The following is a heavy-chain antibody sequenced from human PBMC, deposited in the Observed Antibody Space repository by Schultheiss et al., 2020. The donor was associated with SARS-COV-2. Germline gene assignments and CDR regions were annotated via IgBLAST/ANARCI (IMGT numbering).Heavy chain of an antibody. CDR3: ARGYSSSSSPFEY. Sequence: SETLSLTCAVSGGSISSSNWWSWVRQPPGKGLEWIGYIYYSGSTYYNPSLKSRVTISVDTSKNQFSLKLSSVTAADTAVYYCARGYSSSSSPFEYWGQGALVTVSS. CDR1: GGSISSSNW. V-gene: IGHV4-4*02. D-gene: IGHD6-6*01. J-gene: IGHJ4*02. CDR2: IYYSGST.